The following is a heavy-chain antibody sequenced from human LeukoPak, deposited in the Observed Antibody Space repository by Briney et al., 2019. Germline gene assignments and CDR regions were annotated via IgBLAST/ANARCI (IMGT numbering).Heavy chain of an antibody. V-gene: IGHV3-48*01. CDR2: ISSSSSAI. J-gene: IGHJ4*02. CDR1: GFTFSSYA. D-gene: IGHD1-1*01. Sequence: PGGSLRLSCAASGFTFSSYAMNWVRQAPGKGLEWISYISSSSSAIYYADSVKGRFTISRDNGQNSLYLQMNSLRAEDTAVYYCAKSRDAYNLFDSWGQGTLVTVSS. CDR3: AKSRDAYNLFDS.